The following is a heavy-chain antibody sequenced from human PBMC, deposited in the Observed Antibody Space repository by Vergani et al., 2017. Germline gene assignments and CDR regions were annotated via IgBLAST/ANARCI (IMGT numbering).Heavy chain of an antibody. J-gene: IGHJ4*02. CDR3: ARASKYYDFWSGTWLDY. D-gene: IGHD3-3*01. Sequence: QVQLVQSGAEVKKPGASVKVSCKASGYTFTSYYMHWVRQAPGQGLEWMGIINPSGGSTSYAQKFQGRVTITADESTSTAYMELSSLRSEDTAVYYCARASKYYDFWSGTWLDYWGQGTLVTVSS. CDR1: GYTFTSYY. CDR2: INPSGGST. V-gene: IGHV1-46*01.